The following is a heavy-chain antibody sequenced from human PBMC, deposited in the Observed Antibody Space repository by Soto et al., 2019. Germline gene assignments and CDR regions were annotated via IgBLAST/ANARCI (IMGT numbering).Heavy chain of an antibody. CDR1: GFSISDCS. V-gene: IGHV3-48*01. Sequence: GGSLRLSCAASGFSISDCSMDWVRRAPGKGLEWISYISTNNDAIYYADSVKGRFTISRDNAKNSLYLQMNSLRAEDTALYYCASVLGSRRSGSYPSYWGQGTLVTVSS. CDR3: ASVLGSRRSGSYPSY. D-gene: IGHD3-10*01. CDR2: ISTNNDAI. J-gene: IGHJ4*02.